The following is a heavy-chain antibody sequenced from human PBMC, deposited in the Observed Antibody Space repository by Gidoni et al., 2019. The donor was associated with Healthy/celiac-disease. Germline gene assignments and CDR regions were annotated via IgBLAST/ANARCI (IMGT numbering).Heavy chain of an antibody. CDR3: ARDSSGYHYFDY. CDR1: GFTFSRHW. D-gene: IGHD3-22*01. CDR2: IKQDGSEK. Sequence: EVQLVESGGGLVQPGGSLILSCAASGFTFSRHWLRWVRQAPGKVLAWVANIKQDGSEKYYVDSVKGRFTIASDNAKNSLYLQMNSLRAEDTAVYYCARDSSGYHYFDYWGQGTLVTVSS. V-gene: IGHV3-7*01. J-gene: IGHJ4*02.